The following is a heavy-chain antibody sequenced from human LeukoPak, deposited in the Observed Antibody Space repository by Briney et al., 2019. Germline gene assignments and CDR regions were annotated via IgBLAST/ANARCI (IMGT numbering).Heavy chain of an antibody. D-gene: IGHD2-2*01. CDR1: GFTFSSYA. CDR2: ISYDGSNK. Sequence: GGSLRLSCAASGFTFSSYAMHWVRQAPGKGLEWVAVISYDGSNKYYADSVKGRFTISRDNSKNTLYLQMNSLRAEDTAVYFCATLSVSVPGAIVGLYGLDVWGQGTTVTVSS. V-gene: IGHV3-30-3*01. J-gene: IGHJ6*02. CDR3: ATLSVSVPGAIVGLYGLDV.